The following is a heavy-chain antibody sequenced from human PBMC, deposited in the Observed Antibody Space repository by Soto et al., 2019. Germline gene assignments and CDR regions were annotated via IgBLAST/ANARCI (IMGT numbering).Heavy chain of an antibody. CDR1: GYSFTSYY. V-gene: IGHV1-46*01. CDR3: ARDSAPTAMPDY. CDR2: IKPSDGST. J-gene: IGHJ4*02. D-gene: IGHD5-18*01. Sequence: GASVKVSCKASGYSFTSYYLQWVRQAPGQGLEWMGIIKPSDGSTSYTQKFQDRVTMAADTSTNTVYMELSSLTSEDTAVYYRARDSAPTAMPDYWGQGALVTVSS.